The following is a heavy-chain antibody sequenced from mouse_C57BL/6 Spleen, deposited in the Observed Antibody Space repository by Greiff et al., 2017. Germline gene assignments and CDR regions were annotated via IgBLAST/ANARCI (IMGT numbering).Heavy chain of an antibody. Sequence: EVQLVESGEGLVKPGGSLKLSCAASGFTFSSYAMSWVRQTPEKRLEWVAYISSGGDYIYYADTVKGRFTISRDNARNTLYLQMSSLKSEDTAMYYCTREGLSGTWFAYWGQGTLVTVSA. V-gene: IGHV5-9-1*02. CDR2: ISSGGDYI. D-gene: IGHD1-3*01. J-gene: IGHJ3*01. CDR3: TREGLSGTWFAY. CDR1: GFTFSSYA.